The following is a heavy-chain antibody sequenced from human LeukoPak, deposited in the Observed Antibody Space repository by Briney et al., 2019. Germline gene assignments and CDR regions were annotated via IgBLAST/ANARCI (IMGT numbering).Heavy chain of an antibody. CDR1: GFTFSSSS. CDR2: IRYDGSNK. V-gene: IGHV3-30*02. Sequence: GKSLRLSCAASGFTFSSSSMHWVRQAPGKGLEWVAFIRYDGSNKYYADSVKGRFTISRDNSKNTLYLQMNSLRAEDTAVYYCAKSRGNWFDPWGQGTLVTVSS. CDR3: AKSRGNWFDP. J-gene: IGHJ5*02.